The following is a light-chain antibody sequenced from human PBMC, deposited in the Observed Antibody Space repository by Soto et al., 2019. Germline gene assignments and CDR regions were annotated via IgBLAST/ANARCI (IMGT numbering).Light chain of an antibody. V-gene: IGKV3-20*01. J-gene: IGKJ1*01. CDR1: QSVSTS. CDR3: QQYGSSPRT. CDR2: GAS. Sequence: IVLTQSPGTLSLSPGDRTTLSCRASQSVSTSLACYQQKPGQAPRLLIYGASSRATGIPDRFSGSGSGTDFTLTISRLEPEDFAVYYCQQYGSSPRTFGQGTKVDIK.